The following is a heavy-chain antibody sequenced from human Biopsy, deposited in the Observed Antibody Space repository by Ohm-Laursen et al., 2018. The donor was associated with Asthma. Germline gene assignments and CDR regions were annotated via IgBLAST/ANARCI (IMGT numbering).Heavy chain of an antibody. Sequence: SSVKVSCKSLGGTFNTYVIGWVRQAPGQGLEWMGGINSVFGTTTYPQKFQDRVTITADDSTSTVYMELSSLGSGDTAVYYCARKAGSCISRTCYSLDFWGQGTLVTASS. V-gene: IGHV1-69*01. D-gene: IGHD2-2*01. J-gene: IGHJ4*02. CDR2: INSVFGTT. CDR1: GGTFNTYV. CDR3: ARKAGSCISRTCYSLDF.